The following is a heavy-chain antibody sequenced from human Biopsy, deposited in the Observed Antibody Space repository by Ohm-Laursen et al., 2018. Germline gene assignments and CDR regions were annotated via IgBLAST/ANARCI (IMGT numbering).Heavy chain of an antibody. J-gene: IGHJ3*02. D-gene: IGHD1-26*01. Sequence: ASVKVSCKASDYTFYSYGITWVRRAPGQGLEWMGWITADEKNSAPKFQGRVTMTTDMSTSTAYMELRGLKSDDTAVYYCARVFGGAYYSYAFDIWGQGTVVTVS. CDR2: ITADEK. CDR3: ARVFGGAYYSYAFDI. V-gene: IGHV1-18*04. CDR1: DYTFYSYG.